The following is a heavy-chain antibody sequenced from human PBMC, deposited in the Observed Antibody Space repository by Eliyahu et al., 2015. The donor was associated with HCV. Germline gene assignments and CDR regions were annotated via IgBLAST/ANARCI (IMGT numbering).Heavy chain of an antibody. CDR2: IIPILGIA. D-gene: IGHD3-16*01. Sequence: QVQLVQSGAEVKKPGSSVKVSCKASGGTFSSYTISWLRQAPGQGLEWXGRIIPILGIANYAQKFQGRVTITADKXTSTAYMELSSLRSEDTAVYYCARERLVRLGWFDPWGQGTLVTVSS. CDR3: ARERLVRLGWFDP. CDR1: GGTFSSYT. J-gene: IGHJ5*02. V-gene: IGHV1-69*08.